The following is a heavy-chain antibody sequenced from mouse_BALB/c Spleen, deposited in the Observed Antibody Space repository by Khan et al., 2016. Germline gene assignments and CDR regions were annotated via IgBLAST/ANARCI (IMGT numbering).Heavy chain of an antibody. Sequence: VQLQQPGAELVKPGASVKLSCTASGFNIKDTNMHWVKRRPEQGLEWIGKIDPANGNSNFDPKFQGKATITADTSSNTAYLQLSSLTSEGTAVYVCASRTLTPRYFEVWGAGTTVTVSS. CDR1: GFNIKDTN. V-gene: IGHV14-3*02. CDR2: IDPANGNS. CDR3: ASRTLTPRYFEV. J-gene: IGHJ1*01.